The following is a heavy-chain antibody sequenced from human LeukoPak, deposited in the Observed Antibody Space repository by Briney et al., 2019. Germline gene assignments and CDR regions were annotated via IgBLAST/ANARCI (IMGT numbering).Heavy chain of an antibody. CDR2: INQDDRVR. CDR1: GFSFSTYW. V-gene: IGHV3-7*01. Sequence: GGSLRLSCAASGFSFSTYWMSWVRQTPEKGLEFVANINQDDRVRNYMDSLKGRCTISRDNAKKSVYLEISSLRADDTAVYYCARDPGSSSFDLWGQGALVTVSS. J-gene: IGHJ4*02. CDR3: ARDPGSSSFDL. D-gene: IGHD6-13*01.